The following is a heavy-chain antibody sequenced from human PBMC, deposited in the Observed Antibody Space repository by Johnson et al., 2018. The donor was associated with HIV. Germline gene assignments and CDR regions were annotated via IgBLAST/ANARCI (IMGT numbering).Heavy chain of an antibody. V-gene: IGHV3-13*01. CDR1: GFTVSSYD. J-gene: IGHJ3*02. D-gene: IGHD6-13*01. CDR2: IGTAGDT. CDR3: ARARRYSSSWPDAFDI. Sequence: VQLVESGGGLVQPGGSLRLSCAASGFTVSSYDMHWVRQATGKGLEWVSAIGTAGDTYYPGSVKGRFTISRENAKNSLYLQMNSLRAGDTAVYYCARARRYSSSWPDAFDIWGQGTMVTVSS.